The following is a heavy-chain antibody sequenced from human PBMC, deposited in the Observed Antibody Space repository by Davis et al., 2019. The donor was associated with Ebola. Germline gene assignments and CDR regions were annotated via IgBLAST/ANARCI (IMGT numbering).Heavy chain of an antibody. D-gene: IGHD1-7*01. CDR2: ITDSSSYI. CDR1: GFTFSSYS. Sequence: GGSLRLSCAASGFTFSSYSMNWVRQAPGKGLEWVSSITDSSSYIYYADSVKGRFTISRDNAKNSLYLQMNSLRAEDTAVYYCASSFNWKYDYWGQGTLVTVSS. CDR3: ASSFNWKYDY. J-gene: IGHJ4*02. V-gene: IGHV3-21*01.